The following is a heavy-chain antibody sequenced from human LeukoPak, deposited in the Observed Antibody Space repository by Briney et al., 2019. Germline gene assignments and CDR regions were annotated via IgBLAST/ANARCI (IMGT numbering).Heavy chain of an antibody. D-gene: IGHD3-10*01. CDR3: ARDRVGYYGSGSFPRGYYYYYMDV. CDR2: IIPIFGTA. V-gene: IGHV1-69*05. Sequence: GSSVKVSCKASGGTFSSYAISWVRQAPGQGLEWMGGIIPIFGTANYAQKSQGRVTITTDESTSTAYMELSSLRSEDTAVYYCARDRVGYYGSGSFPRGYYYYYMDVWGKGTTVTVSS. J-gene: IGHJ6*03. CDR1: GGTFSSYA.